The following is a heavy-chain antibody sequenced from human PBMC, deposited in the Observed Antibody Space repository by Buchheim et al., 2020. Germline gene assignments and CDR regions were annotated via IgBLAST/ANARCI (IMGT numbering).Heavy chain of an antibody. CDR2: IKQDGSEK. J-gene: IGHJ6*02. CDR1: GFTFSSYW. Sequence: EVQLVESGGGLVQPGGSLRLSCAASGFTFSSYWMSWVRQAPGKGLEWVANIKQDGSEKYYVDSVKGRFTISRDNAKNSLYLQMNSLRAEDTAVYYCARDIWAGPALLGPYGMDVWGQGTT. D-gene: IGHD3-10*01. V-gene: IGHV3-7*01. CDR3: ARDIWAGPALLGPYGMDV.